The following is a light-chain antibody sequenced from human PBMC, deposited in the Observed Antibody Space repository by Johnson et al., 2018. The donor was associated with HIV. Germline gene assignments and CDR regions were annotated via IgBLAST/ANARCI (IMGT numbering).Light chain of an antibody. CDR2: DNN. CDR3: GTWDSSLSAAFYC. Sequence: QSVLTQPPSVSAAPGQKVTISCSGSSSNIGNNYVSWYQQLPGTAPKLLISDNNKRPSGIPDRFSGSKSGTSATLGITGLQTGDEADYYCGTWDSSLSAAFYCFGTGTKVTVL. V-gene: IGLV1-51*01. CDR1: SSNIGNNY. J-gene: IGLJ1*01.